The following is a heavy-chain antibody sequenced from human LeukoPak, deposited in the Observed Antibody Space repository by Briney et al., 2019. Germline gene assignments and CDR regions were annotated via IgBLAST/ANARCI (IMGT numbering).Heavy chain of an antibody. V-gene: IGHV3-30*02. CDR2: IRYDGSNK. J-gene: IGHJ4*02. D-gene: IGHD3-22*01. Sequence: PGGSLRLSCAASGFTFSSYGMHWVRQAPGKGLEWVAFIRYDGSNKYYADSVKGRFTISRDNSKNTLYLQMNSLRAEDTAVYYCALGRYYYDSSGPQSGYWGQGTLVTVSS. CDR1: GFTFSSYG. CDR3: ALGRYYYDSSGPQSGY.